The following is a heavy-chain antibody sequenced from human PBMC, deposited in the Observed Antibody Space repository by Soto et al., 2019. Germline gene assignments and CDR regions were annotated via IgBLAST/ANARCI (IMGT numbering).Heavy chain of an antibody. CDR1: GFTFSSYW. V-gene: IGHV3-7*01. CDR3: ARDGREYQLLVGAPGY. J-gene: IGHJ4*02. Sequence: PGGSLRLSCAASGFTFSSYWMSWVRQAPGKGLEWVANIKQDGSEKYYVDSVKGRFTISRDNAKNSLYLQMNSLRAEDTAVYYCARDGREYQLLVGAPGYWGQGTLVTVSS. D-gene: IGHD2-2*01. CDR2: IKQDGSEK.